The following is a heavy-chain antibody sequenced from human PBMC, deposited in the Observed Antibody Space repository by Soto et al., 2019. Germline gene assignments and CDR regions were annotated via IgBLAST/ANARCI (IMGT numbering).Heavy chain of an antibody. J-gene: IGHJ5*02. CDR1: GGSISSGDYY. CDR3: AREGGLAYCGGDCLYNWFDP. CDR2: RSYSGST. D-gene: IGHD2-21*02. Sequence: SETLSLTCTVSGGSISSGDYYWSWVRQHPGKGLEWIGYRSYSGSTYYNPSLKSRVTIVVDTSRNQFSLRLSSVTAADTAVYYCAREGGLAYCGGDCLYNWFDPWGQGTLVTVS. V-gene: IGHV4-31*03.